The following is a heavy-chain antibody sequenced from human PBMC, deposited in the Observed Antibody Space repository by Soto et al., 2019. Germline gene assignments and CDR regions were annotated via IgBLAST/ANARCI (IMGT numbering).Heavy chain of an antibody. CDR2: ISGYNGNT. Sequence: ASVKVSCKTSGYSFTTYGISWVRQAPGQGLEWMGWISGYNGNTNYAQKLQGRVTMTTDTSTSTAYMGLRSLRSDDTAVYYCAREGPAPYYYYGMDVWGQGSTVTVSS. CDR1: GYSFTTYG. CDR3: AREGPAPYYYYGMDV. V-gene: IGHV1-18*01. J-gene: IGHJ6*02.